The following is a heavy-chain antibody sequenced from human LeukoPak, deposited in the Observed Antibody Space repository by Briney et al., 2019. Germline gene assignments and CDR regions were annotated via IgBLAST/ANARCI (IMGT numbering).Heavy chain of an antibody. J-gene: IGHJ5*01. CDR3: AKVLSQGYPNSWINWFDS. CDR1: GFTFSNYA. CDR2: ISGSGGRT. D-gene: IGHD6-13*01. V-gene: IGHV3-23*01. Sequence: PGGSLRLSCAAYGFTFSNYAMNWVRQAPGKGPDWVSAISGSGGRTFYAASVEGRFTVSRDNSKSTLYLQMSSLRAEDTAVYSCAKVLSQGYPNSWINWFDSWGQGALVTVSS.